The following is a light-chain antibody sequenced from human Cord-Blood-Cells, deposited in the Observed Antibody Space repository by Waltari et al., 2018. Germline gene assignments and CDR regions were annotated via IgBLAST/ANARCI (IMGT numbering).Light chain of an antibody. CDR2: EVS. Sequence: QSALTQPPSASGSPGQSVTISCTGTSSDVGGYNHVPWYQQHPGKAPKLMIYEVSKRPSGVPDRFSGSKSGNTASLTVSGLQAEDEADYYCSSYAGSNNLVFGTGTKVTVL. J-gene: IGLJ1*01. V-gene: IGLV2-8*01. CDR3: SSYAGSNNLV. CDR1: SSDVGGYNH.